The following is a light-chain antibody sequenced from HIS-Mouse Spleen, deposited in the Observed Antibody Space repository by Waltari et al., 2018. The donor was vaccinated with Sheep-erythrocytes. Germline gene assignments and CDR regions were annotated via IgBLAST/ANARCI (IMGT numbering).Light chain of an antibody. V-gene: IGLV3-1*01. CDR2: QDS. Sequence: SYELTQPPSVSVSPGQTASITCSGDKLGDKSACWYQQKPGQSPVLVIYQDSKLPSGIPERFSGSNSGNTATLTISGSQAMDEADYYCQAWDSSTAVFGGGTKLTVL. J-gene: IGLJ2*01. CDR3: QAWDSSTAV. CDR1: KLGDKS.